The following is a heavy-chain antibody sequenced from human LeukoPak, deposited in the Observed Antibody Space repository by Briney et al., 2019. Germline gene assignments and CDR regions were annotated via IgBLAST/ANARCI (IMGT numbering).Heavy chain of an antibody. CDR3: VKSAGKDGYRDVFDI. CDR1: GFTFSSYS. Sequence: GGSLRLSCTASGFTFSSYSLNWVRQAPGKGLEWVSTITKSGDQTHYADSVRGLFTISRDIFKNTLYLQMNSLRAEDTAVYHCVKSAGKDGYRDVFDIWGQGTVVTVSS. J-gene: IGHJ3*02. V-gene: IGHV3-21*04. D-gene: IGHD5-24*01. CDR2: ITKSGDQT.